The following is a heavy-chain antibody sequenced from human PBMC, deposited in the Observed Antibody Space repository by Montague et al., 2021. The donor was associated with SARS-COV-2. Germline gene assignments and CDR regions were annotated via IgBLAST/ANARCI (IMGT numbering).Heavy chain of an antibody. CDR2: ISSGGTTI. CDR3: ARNSDYVDHDYYYYMDV. CDR1: GFSFSDFY. J-gene: IGHJ6*03. V-gene: IGHV3-11*01. D-gene: IGHD4-17*01. Sequence: SLILSCAASGFSFSDFYMSWFRQAPVRGLEWLSYISSGGTTIYYXDSVKGRSTISRDNTKNSLYLQMHSLRAEDTAIYYCARNSDYVDHDYYYYMDVWGKGTTVAV.